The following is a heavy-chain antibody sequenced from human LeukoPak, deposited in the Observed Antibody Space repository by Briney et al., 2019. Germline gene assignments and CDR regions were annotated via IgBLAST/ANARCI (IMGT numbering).Heavy chain of an antibody. D-gene: IGHD3-10*01. CDR1: GFTFSSYA. J-gene: IGHJ6*03. Sequence: AGSLRLSCAASGFTFSSYAMSWVRQAPGKGLEWVSAISGSGGSTYYADSVKGRFTISRENSKNTLYLQMNSLRAEDTAVYYCAKASWGSGSSYYYYMDVWGKGTTVTVSS. CDR2: ISGSGGST. CDR3: AKASWGSGSSYYYYMDV. V-gene: IGHV3-23*01.